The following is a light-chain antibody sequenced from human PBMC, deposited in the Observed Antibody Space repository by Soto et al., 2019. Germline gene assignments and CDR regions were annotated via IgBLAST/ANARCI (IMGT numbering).Light chain of an antibody. J-gene: IGKJ1*01. V-gene: IGKV2-28*01. CDR1: QSLLHTNCYTY. CDR2: LGS. Sequence: DIVMTQSPLSLPFTPGEPASISCRSSQSLLHTNCYTYLYWYLQKPGQSPQLLLSLGSNRPSGGADRFSGTASGTDFTPKISRVQADDVGVYYCVQDLQTPRTSGQGTKVEIK. CDR3: VQDLQTPRT.